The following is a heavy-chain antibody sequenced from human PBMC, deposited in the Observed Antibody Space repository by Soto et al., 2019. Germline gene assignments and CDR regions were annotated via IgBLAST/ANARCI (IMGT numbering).Heavy chain of an antibody. V-gene: IGHV4-59*01. CDR2: IYYSGDT. J-gene: IGHJ4*02. D-gene: IGHD2-8*01. CDR1: GGSISSDY. CDR3: ARDTRSGVMDY. Sequence: PSETLSLTCTVSGGSISSDYYSWWRQPEGKGLKWIRYIYYSGDTNYTPSLKSRVTISVDTSKNQFSLSLSSLTAADRAVYYCARDTRSGVMDYWGQGTLVTVSS.